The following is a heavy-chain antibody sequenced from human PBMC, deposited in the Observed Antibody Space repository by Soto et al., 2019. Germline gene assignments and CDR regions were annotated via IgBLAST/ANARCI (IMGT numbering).Heavy chain of an antibody. CDR1: GGSISSGGYY. V-gene: IGHV4-31*03. J-gene: IGHJ6*02. Sequence: TLSLTCTVSGGSISSGGYYWSWIRQHPGKGLEWIGYIYYSGSTYYNPSLKSRVTISVDTSKNQFSLKLSSVTAADTAVYYCARGGRRSPGMDVSGQGTTLTVYS. CDR2: IYYSGST. CDR3: ARGGRRSPGMDV.